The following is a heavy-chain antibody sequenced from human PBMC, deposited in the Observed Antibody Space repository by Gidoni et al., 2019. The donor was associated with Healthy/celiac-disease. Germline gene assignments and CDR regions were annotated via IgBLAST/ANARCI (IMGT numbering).Heavy chain of an antibody. CDR2: ISSSSSYI. CDR3: ATTMITFGGIAFDI. CDR1: GFTFSSYS. Sequence: EVQLVESGGGLVKPGGSLRLSGAASGFTFSSYSMNWVRQAPGKGLEWVSSISSSSSYIYYADSVKGRFTISRDNAKNSLYLQMNSLRAEDTAVYYCATTMITFGGIAFDIWGQGTMVTVSS. V-gene: IGHV3-21*01. J-gene: IGHJ3*02. D-gene: IGHD3-16*01.